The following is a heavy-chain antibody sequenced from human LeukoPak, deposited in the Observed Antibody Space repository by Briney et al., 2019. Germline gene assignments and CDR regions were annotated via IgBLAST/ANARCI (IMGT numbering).Heavy chain of an antibody. CDR3: ARVSSWFDGFDY. D-gene: IGHD6-13*01. CDR1: GGSISSGSYY. J-gene: IGHJ4*02. Sequence: SETLSLTCTVSGGSISSGSYYWSWIRQPAGKGLEWIGRIYTSGSTNYNPSLKSRVTISVDTSKNQFSLRLSSVTAADTAVYYCARVSSWFDGFDYWGQGTLVTVSS. CDR2: IYTSGST. V-gene: IGHV4-61*02.